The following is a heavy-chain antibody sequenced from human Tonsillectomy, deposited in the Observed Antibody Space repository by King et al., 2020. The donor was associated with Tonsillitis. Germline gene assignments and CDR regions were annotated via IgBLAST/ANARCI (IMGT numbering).Heavy chain of an antibody. CDR3: ARVTTVTKSYYYYGMDV. J-gene: IGHJ6*02. D-gene: IGHD4-17*01. CDR2: IFSNDEK. CDR1: GFSLSNAGMS. Sequence: TLKESGPVLVKPTETLTLTCTVSGFSLSNAGMSVSWIRQPPGKALECLAHIFSNDEKSYSTSLKSRLTISQDTSKSQVVLTMTNMDPVDTATYFCARVTTVTKSYYYYGMDVWGPGTTVTVSS. V-gene: IGHV2-26*01.